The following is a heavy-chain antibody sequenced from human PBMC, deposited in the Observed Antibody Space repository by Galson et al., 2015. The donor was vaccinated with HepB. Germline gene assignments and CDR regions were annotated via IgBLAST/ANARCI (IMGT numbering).Heavy chain of an antibody. CDR3: TRLGDFSGYSSS. J-gene: IGHJ4*02. Sequence: LRLSCAASGFTFSGSAIHWVRQASGKGLEWVGRIRSKASDYATAYAASLKGRFTISRADSKNTAYLHMKSLKTEDTAVYYCTRLGDFSGYSSSWGQGTLVTVSS. CDR1: GFTFSGSA. CDR2: IRSKASDYAT. D-gene: IGHD6-13*01. V-gene: IGHV3-73*01.